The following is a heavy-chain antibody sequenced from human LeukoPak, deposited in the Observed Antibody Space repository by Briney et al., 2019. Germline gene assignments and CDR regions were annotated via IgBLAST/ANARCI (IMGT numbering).Heavy chain of an antibody. V-gene: IGHV3-48*01. D-gene: IGHD2-2*02. CDR1: GFTFSSYS. CDR3: ASGGYCSSTSCYNYYYYYMDV. J-gene: IGHJ6*03. CDR2: ISSSSSTI. Sequence: PGGSLRLSCAASGFTFSSYSMNWVRQAPGKGLEWVSYISSSSSTIYYADSVKGRFTISRDNAKNSLYLQMNSLRAEDTAVYYCASGGYCSSTSCYNYYYYYMDVWGKGTTATVSS.